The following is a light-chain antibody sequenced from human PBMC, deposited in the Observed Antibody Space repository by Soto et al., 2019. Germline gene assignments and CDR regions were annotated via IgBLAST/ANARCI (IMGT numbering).Light chain of an antibody. Sequence: DIQMTQSPSFVSASVGDRVTITCRASQGISSWLAWYQQKPGQAPQLLIYAASRLQSGVPPRFSGSGVGTHFTLTISSLQPEDFATYFCQQSYTSVRSFGGGTKV. CDR2: AAS. CDR3: QQSYTSVRS. V-gene: IGKV1-12*01. J-gene: IGKJ4*01. CDR1: QGISSW.